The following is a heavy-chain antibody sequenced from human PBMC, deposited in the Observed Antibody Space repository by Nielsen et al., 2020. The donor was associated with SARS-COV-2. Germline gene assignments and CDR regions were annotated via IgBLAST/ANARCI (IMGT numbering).Heavy chain of an antibody. CDR2: IKEDGSET. CDR1: GFSINSFW. CDR3: ARDGGRWLHLLHDAFDL. D-gene: IGHD5-24*01. V-gene: IGHV3-7*01. J-gene: IGHJ3*01. Sequence: GGSLRLSCAASGFSINSFWMAWVRQAPGKGLEWVANIKEDGSETYYVDSVKGRFVLSRDEAKNSLSLQMNSLRGEDTAVYYCARDGGRWLHLLHDAFDLWGQGTMVAVSS.